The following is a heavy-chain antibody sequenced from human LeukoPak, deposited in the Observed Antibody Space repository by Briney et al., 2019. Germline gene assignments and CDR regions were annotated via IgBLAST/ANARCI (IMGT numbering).Heavy chain of an antibody. J-gene: IGHJ4*02. D-gene: IGHD3-22*01. Sequence: PGGSLRLSCAASGFTFSSYAMSWVRQAPGKGLEWVSGISWNSGSIGYADSVKGRSTISRDNAKNSLYLQMNSLRAEDTALYYCARADYYDSSGYYFDYWGQGTLVTVSS. V-gene: IGHV3-9*01. CDR2: ISWNSGSI. CDR1: GFTFSSYA. CDR3: ARADYYDSSGYYFDY.